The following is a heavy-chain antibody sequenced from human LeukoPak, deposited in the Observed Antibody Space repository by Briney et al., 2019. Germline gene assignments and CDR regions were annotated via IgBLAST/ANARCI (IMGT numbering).Heavy chain of an antibody. J-gene: IGHJ4*02. CDR2: IYYSGST. V-gene: IGHV4-59*08. D-gene: IGHD1-20*01. CDR3: ARIVITGTIDY. CDR1: GGSISSYY. Sequence: PSEILSLTCTVSGGSISSYYWSWIRQPPGKGLEWIGYIYYSGSTNYNPSLKSRVTISVDTSKNQFSLKLSSVTAADTAVYYCARIVITGTIDYWGQGTLVTVSS.